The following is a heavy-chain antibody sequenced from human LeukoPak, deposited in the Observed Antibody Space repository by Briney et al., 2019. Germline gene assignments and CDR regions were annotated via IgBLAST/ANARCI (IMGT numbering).Heavy chain of an antibody. CDR1: GGFITGNY. Sequence: SETLSLTCSVSGGFITGNYWSWIRQPAGKGLEWIGRIYSSGSTDYNFSLKSRLTMSLDTSKNQFPLKLNSVTAADTAVYYCARDPGSYLDYWGQGILVTVSS. CDR2: IYSSGST. J-gene: IGHJ4*02. V-gene: IGHV4-4*07. D-gene: IGHD3-10*01. CDR3: ARDPGSYLDY.